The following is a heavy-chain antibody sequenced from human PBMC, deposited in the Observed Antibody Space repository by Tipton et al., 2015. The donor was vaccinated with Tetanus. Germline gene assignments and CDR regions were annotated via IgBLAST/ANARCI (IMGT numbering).Heavy chain of an antibody. Sequence: SLRLSCAASGFTFSSYDMTWVRQAPGKGLERVSEISVSGGRIYYADSVKGRFTISRDNSKNTLYLQMNSLRAEDTAVYYCAKAPSLGDAFDIWGQGTMVTVSS. CDR2: ISVSGGRI. V-gene: IGHV3-23*01. J-gene: IGHJ3*02. CDR1: GFTFSSYD. D-gene: IGHD3-16*02. CDR3: AKAPSLGDAFDI.